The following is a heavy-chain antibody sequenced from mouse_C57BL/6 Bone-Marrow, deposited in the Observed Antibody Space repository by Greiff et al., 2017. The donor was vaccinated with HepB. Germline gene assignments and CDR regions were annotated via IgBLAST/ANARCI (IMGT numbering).Heavy chain of an antibody. CDR1: GFTFSSYG. V-gene: IGHV5-6*02. CDR3: ARRGVVAPYAMDY. J-gene: IGHJ4*01. Sequence: EVMLVESGGDLVKPGGSLKLSCAASGFTFSSYGMSWVRQTPDKRLEWVATISSGGSYTYYPDSVKGRFNISRDKAKNTLYLQMSSLKSEDTAMYYCARRGVVAPYAMDYWGQGTSVTVSS. CDR2: ISSGGSYT. D-gene: IGHD1-1*01.